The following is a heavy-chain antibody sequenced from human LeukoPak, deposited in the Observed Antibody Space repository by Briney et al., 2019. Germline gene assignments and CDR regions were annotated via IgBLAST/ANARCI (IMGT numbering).Heavy chain of an antibody. D-gene: IGHD2-15*01. J-gene: IGHJ4*02. CDR2: IYYSGST. Sequence: PSETLSRTCTVSGGSISSYYWSWIRQPPGKGLEWIGYIYYSGSTNYNPSLKSRVTISVDTSKNQFSLKLSSATAADTAVYYCARLGAPGGGSYYFDYWGQGTLVTVSS. CDR3: ARLGAPGGGSYYFDY. V-gene: IGHV4-59*01. CDR1: GGSISSYY.